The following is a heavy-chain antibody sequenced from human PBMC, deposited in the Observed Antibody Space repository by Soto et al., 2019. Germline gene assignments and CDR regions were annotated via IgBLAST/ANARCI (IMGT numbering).Heavy chain of an antibody. J-gene: IGHJ3*02. CDR3: ARGEVRGPFAI. D-gene: IGHD3-10*01. Sequence: QLQESGPGLVKPSQTLSLTCTVPGDSMKRHDYYGSWIRQPPGKGPEWIGYIHNSGSTSYNPSLKRRLTISSDMSKNSCSLRLNAVTAAYTALYFCARGEVRGPFAIWGQGTKVPVSS. CDR2: IHNSGST. CDR1: GDSMKRHDYY. V-gene: IGHV4-30-4*01.